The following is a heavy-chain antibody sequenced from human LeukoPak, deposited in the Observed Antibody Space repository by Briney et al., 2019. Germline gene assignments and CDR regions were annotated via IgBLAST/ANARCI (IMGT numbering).Heavy chain of an antibody. J-gene: IGHJ3*02. V-gene: IGHV5-51*01. D-gene: IGHD5-18*01. CDR1: GYSFTSYW. CDR2: IYPGDSDT. CDR3: ARQGGGYSYGYKPHVAFDI. Sequence: GESLKISCKGSGYSFTSYWIGWVRKMPGKGLEWMGLIYPGDSDTRYSPSFQGQVTISADKSISTAYLQWSSLKASDTAMYYCARQGGGYSYGYKPHVAFDIWGQGTMVTVSS.